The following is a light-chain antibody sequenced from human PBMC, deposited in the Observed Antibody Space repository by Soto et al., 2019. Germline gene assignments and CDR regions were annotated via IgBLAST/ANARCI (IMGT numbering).Light chain of an antibody. V-gene: IGKV3-20*01. CDR1: QTILYNY. Sequence: EIVLTQSPGTLSLSPGEKATLSCRASQTILYNYLAWYQQKVGQAPSLLIFGASSRATGVPDRFSGSGSGTDCTLPISRLEPEDFAVYYCQQYGSSPRTFGQGTKVEIK. J-gene: IGKJ1*01. CDR3: QQYGSSPRT. CDR2: GAS.